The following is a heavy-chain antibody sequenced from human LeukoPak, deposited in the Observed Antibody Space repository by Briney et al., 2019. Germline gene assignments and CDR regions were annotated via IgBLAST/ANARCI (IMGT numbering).Heavy chain of an antibody. CDR3: ARQAPMVRGVIGAFDI. CDR2: IYYSGST. D-gene: IGHD3-10*01. CDR1: GGSISSYY. Sequence: SETLSLTCTVPGGSISSYYWSWIRQPPGKGLEWIGYIYYSGSTNYNPSLKSRVTISVDTSKNQFSLKLSSVTAADTAVYYCARQAPMVRGVIGAFDIWGQGTMVTVSS. V-gene: IGHV4-59*08. J-gene: IGHJ3*02.